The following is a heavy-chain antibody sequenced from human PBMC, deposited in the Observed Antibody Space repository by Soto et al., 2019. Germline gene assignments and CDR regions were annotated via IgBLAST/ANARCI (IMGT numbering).Heavy chain of an antibody. D-gene: IGHD2-15*01. V-gene: IGHV4-39*01. J-gene: IGHJ4*02. CDR3: ARPKEYCRSRTCYPSGFDY. Sequence: QLQLQESGPGLVRPSEDLSLTCTVSGGSISSSSYYWGWIRQPPGKGLEWIATLYSSGSTYYNPCLKSRVNMSVDMSKNQFSLKLSSVTAADTAVYYCARPKEYCRSRTCYPSGFDYWGQGTLVAVSS. CDR2: LYSSGST. CDR1: GGSISSSSYY.